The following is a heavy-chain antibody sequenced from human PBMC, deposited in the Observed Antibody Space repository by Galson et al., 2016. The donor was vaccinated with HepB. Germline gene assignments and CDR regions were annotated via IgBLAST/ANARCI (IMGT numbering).Heavy chain of an antibody. J-gene: IGHJ4*02. CDR1: GGSVSSHNW. V-gene: IGHV4-4*02. Sequence: ETLSLTCAVSGGSVSSHNWWSWVRQPPGKGLEWIGEVFHSGSTNYNPSLKSRVTISVDTSKNQFTLKMTSVTAADTALYYCARQYRGGPSDYWGQGTLVIVSS. D-gene: IGHD6-25*01. CDR2: VFHSGST. CDR3: ARQYRGGPSDY.